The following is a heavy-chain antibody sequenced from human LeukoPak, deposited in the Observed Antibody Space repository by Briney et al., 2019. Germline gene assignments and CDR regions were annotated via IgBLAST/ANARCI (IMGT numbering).Heavy chain of an antibody. D-gene: IGHD2-21*02. J-gene: IGHJ4*02. CDR2: IKQDGSEK. Sequence: GGSLRLSCTASGFSFSSYWMSWVRQAPGKGLEWLANIKQDGSEKNYADSVKGRLTISRDNSKNSLYLQMSSLRADDTAVYYCARDATRGGDNDYWGQGTRVIVSS. CDR1: GFSFSSYW. V-gene: IGHV3-7*01. CDR3: ARDATRGGDNDY.